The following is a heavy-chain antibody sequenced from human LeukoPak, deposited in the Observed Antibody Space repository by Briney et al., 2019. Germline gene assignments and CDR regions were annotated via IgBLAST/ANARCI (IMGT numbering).Heavy chain of an antibody. CDR3: ARARQATVVTPALN. Sequence: KTGGSLRLSCADSGVTFSSYSMNSVRQAPGKRLERVSSISSSGSNIYYADSVKGRFTISRDNAKNSLYLQMNSLRAEDTAVYYCARARQATVVTPALNWGQGTLVTVSS. CDR1: GVTFSSYS. CDR2: ISSSGSNI. V-gene: IGHV3-21*01. J-gene: IGHJ4*02. D-gene: IGHD4-23*01.